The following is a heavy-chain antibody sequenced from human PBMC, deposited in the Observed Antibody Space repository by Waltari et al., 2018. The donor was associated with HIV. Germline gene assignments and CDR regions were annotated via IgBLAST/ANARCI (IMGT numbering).Heavy chain of an antibody. V-gene: IGHV4-61*03. D-gene: IGHD3-9*01. CDR3: ASGRILTGYRGSQFYFYGMDV. CDR1: GASASSGHYS. J-gene: IGHJ6*02. Sequence: QVQLQESGPRLVKPSEPLSLVCTVSGASASSGHYSSSWIRHPPGKGLEWIGYVYYSGSANYNPSFNFNPSLKSRLSISVATSKNRFSLMLTSVTAADTAVYYCASGRILTGYRGSQFYFYGMDVWGRGTTVAVSS. CDR2: VYYSGSA.